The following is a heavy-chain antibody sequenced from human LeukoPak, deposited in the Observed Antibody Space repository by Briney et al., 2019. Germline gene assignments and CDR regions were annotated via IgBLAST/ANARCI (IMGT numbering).Heavy chain of an antibody. CDR3: ARGYSSSSWGYYYYYMDV. Sequence: GASVKVSCKASGYTFTGYYMHWVRQAPGQGREWMGWINPNSGDTNYAQKFQGRVTMTRDTSISTAYMELSRLRSDDTAVYYCARGYSSSSWGYYYYYMDVWGKRTTVTVSS. CDR1: GYTFTGYY. J-gene: IGHJ6*03. CDR2: INPNSGDT. D-gene: IGHD6-6*01. V-gene: IGHV1-2*02.